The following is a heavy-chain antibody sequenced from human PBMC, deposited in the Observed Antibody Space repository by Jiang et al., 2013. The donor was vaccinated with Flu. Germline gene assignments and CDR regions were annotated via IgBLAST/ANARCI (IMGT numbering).Heavy chain of an antibody. J-gene: IGHJ4*02. D-gene: IGHD3-10*01. CDR2: IKSKTDGGTT. CDR3: TTSSGSYYSPPYFDY. CDR1: GFTFSNAW. Sequence: QLLESGGGLVKPGGSLRLSCAASGFTFSNAWMSWVRQAPGKGLEWVGRIKSKTDGGTTDYAAPVNGRFTISRDDSKNTLYLQMNSLKTEDTAVYYCTTSSGSYYSPPYFDYWGQGTLVTVSS. V-gene: IGHV3-15*01.